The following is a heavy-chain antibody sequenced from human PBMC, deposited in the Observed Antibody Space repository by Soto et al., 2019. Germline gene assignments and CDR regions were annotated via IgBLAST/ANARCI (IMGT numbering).Heavy chain of an antibody. J-gene: IGHJ6*02. CDR2: IWYDGSNK. D-gene: IGHD4-4*01. Sequence: PGGSLRLSCAASGFTFSSYGMHWVRQAPGKGLEWVAVIWYDGSNKYYADSVKGRFTISRDNSKNTLYLQMNSLRAEDTAVYYCARDGNDYSHSYGMDVWGQGTTVTVSS. CDR1: GFTFSSYG. V-gene: IGHV3-33*01. CDR3: ARDGNDYSHSYGMDV.